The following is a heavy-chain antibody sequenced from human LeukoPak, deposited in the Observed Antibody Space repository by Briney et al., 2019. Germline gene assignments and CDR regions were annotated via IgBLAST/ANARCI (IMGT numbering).Heavy chain of an antibody. CDR3: ARGRRAMDYFDY. CDR1: GFTFSSYG. V-gene: IGHV3-33*08. CDR2: IWYDGSNK. D-gene: IGHD5-18*01. J-gene: IGHJ4*02. Sequence: PGGSLRLSCAASGFTFSSYGMHWVRQAPGKGLEWVAVIWYDGSNKYYADSVKGRFTISRDNSKNTLYLQMNSLRAEDTAVYYCARGRRAMDYFDYWGQGTLVTVSS.